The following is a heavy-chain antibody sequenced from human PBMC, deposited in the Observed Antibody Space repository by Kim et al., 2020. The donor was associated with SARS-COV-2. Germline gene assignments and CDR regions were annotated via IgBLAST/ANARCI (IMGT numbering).Heavy chain of an antibody. CDR2: IYYSGST. V-gene: IGHV4-59*13. CDR1: GGSISSYY. J-gene: IGHJ6*02. CDR3: ARDPPETLNPYGMYV. Sequence: SETLSLTCTVSGGSISSYYWSWIRQPPGKGLEWIGYIYYSGSTNYNPSLKSRVTISVDTSKNQFSLKLSSLTAADTAVYYCARDPPETLNPYGMYVWGQGTTVTVSS.